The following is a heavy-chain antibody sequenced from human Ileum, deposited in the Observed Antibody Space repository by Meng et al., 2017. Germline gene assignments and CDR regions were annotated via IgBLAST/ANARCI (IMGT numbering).Heavy chain of an antibody. D-gene: IGHD3-16*02. CDR3: SRSSRESSWGSYRYLFGL. CDR2: VFYSGNT. V-gene: IGHV4-59*11. Sequence: AQAQGPGPGQAPPPATRSLACTVSGAALGTHCWSWIRQPPGKRLEWIGYVFYSGNTNCNPSLKSRVAISVDTAKNHVSLKLTSVTAAATAVYDCSRSSRESSWGSYRYLFGLWGQGALVTVSS. CDR1: GAALGTHC. J-gene: IGHJ4*02.